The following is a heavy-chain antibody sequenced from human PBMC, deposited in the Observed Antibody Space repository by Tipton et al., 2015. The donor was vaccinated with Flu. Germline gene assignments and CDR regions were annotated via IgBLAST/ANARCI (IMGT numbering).Heavy chain of an antibody. CDR2: MNPNSANT. CDR1: GCTFTSYD. Sequence: QMQLVQSGAEAKKPGASVKVSCKASGCTFTSYDINCVRQATGQGLEWMGWMNPNSANTGYAQKFQGRVTMTRNTSISTAYMELSSLRSADTAVYYCARGGFGWVLYGHHFYYYFGMVVWGQGTTVAVSS. D-gene: IGHD3-10*01. J-gene: IGHJ6*02. V-gene: IGHV1-8*01. CDR3: ARGGFGWVLYGHHFYYYFGMVV.